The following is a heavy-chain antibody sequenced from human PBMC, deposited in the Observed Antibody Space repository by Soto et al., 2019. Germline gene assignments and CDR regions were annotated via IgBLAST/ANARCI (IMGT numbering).Heavy chain of an antibody. CDR1: GYRFSNYW. CDR3: ARRALVEDAFDI. Sequence: GESLKISCKGPGYRFSNYWIGWVLQIPGKGLEWMGIIYPGDSDTRYSPSFQGQVTISVDKSISTAYLQWSSLKASDTAMYYCARRALVEDAFDIWGQGTMVTVSS. V-gene: IGHV5-51*01. CDR2: IYPGDSDT. D-gene: IGHD1-26*01. J-gene: IGHJ3*02.